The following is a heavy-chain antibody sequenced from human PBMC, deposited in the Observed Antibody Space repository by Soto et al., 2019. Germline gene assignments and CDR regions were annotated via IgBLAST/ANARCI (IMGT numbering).Heavy chain of an antibody. CDR2: IIPILGIA. J-gene: IGHJ6*02. D-gene: IGHD3-10*01. V-gene: IGHV1-69*02. CDR1: GGTFSSYT. Sequence: SVKVSCKASGGTFSSYTISWVRQAPGQGLEWMGRIIPILGIANYAQKFQGRVTITADKSTSTAYMELSSLRSEDTAVYYCASRGVVRGVIIAHYYYYGMDVWGQGTTVTVSS. CDR3: ASRGVVRGVIIAHYYYYGMDV.